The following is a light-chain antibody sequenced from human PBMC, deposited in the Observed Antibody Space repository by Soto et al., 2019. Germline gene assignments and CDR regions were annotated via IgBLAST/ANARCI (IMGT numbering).Light chain of an antibody. Sequence: EIVLTQSPATLSLSPGERATVSCRASQSVSSYLAWYQQKPGQAPRLLIYDASNRATGIPARFSGSGSGTAFTHTISSREPEDFAVYYCQPRSNWPLWTFGQGTKVGIK. V-gene: IGKV3-11*01. CDR2: DAS. J-gene: IGKJ1*01. CDR3: QPRSNWPLWT. CDR1: QSVSSY.